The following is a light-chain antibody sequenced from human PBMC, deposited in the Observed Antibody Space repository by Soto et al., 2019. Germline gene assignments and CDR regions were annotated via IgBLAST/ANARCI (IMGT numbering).Light chain of an antibody. J-gene: IGLJ1*01. CDR1: DYNIGSNI. Sequence: QSVLTQPPSASGTAGQVVTLSCSGDDYNIGSNIVYGYQNLTRMAHKTLSYNSNQRPIRGPDRFTGPRSSTSASLAIVVLRSEDEAIYYCAAWDASLSACVFGNGTKVAVL. CDR2: NSN. CDR3: AAWDASLSACV. V-gene: IGLV1-47*02.